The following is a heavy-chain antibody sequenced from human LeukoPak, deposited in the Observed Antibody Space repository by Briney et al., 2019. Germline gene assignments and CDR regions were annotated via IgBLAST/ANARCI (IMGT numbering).Heavy chain of an antibody. CDR1: GYTFTSYD. CDR2: IYPGDSDT. J-gene: IGHJ4*02. CDR3: ASRSIIATTVFDS. Sequence: KVSCKASGYTFTSYDINWVRQATGQGLEWMGIIYPGDSDTRYSPSFQGQVTISADKSISTAYLQWSSLKTSDTAIYYCASRSIIATTVFDSWGQGTLVTVSS. V-gene: IGHV5-51*01. D-gene: IGHD3-3*02.